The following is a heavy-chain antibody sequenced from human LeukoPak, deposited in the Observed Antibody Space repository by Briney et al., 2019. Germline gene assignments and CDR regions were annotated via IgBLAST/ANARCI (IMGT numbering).Heavy chain of an antibody. CDR1: GGSFSGYY. CDR2: INHSGST. D-gene: IGHD6-13*01. Sequence: SETLSLTCAVYGGSFSGYYCSWIRQPPGKGLEWIGEINHSGSTNYNPSLKSRVTISVDTSKNQFSLKLSSVTAADTAVYCCARRRIAAVLRSWFDPWGQGTLVTVSS. CDR3: ARRRIAAVLRSWFDP. J-gene: IGHJ5*02. V-gene: IGHV4-34*01.